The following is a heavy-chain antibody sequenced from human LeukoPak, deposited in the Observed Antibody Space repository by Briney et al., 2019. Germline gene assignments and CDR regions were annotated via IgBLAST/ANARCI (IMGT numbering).Heavy chain of an antibody. CDR2: VYYSGST. CDR1: GDSISSYS. V-gene: IGHV4-59*01. J-gene: IGHJ2*01. D-gene: IGHD6-13*01. CDR3: ARDPPQPGITAAGYFDL. Sequence: SETLSLTCTVSGDSISSYSWSWIRQPPGKGLEWIGYVYYSGSTNYNPSLKSRVTISADTSKNQFSLKVRSVTAADTAVYYCARDPPQPGITAAGYFDLWGRGTLVSVSS.